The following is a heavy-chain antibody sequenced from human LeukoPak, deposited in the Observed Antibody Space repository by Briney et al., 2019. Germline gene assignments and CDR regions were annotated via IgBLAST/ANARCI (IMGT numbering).Heavy chain of an antibody. J-gene: IGHJ4*01. Sequence: SGTLSLTCTVSGGSISSYYWSWIRQPPAKGLEWIGDIYYTGSTNYNPSLKSRVTISVDTSKIQFSLKLSSVTAADTAVYYCARSLYGSGSTPPYYWGHGTLVTVSA. V-gene: IGHV4-59*01. D-gene: IGHD3-10*01. CDR2: IYYTGST. CDR3: ARSLYGSGSTPPYY. CDR1: GGSISSYY.